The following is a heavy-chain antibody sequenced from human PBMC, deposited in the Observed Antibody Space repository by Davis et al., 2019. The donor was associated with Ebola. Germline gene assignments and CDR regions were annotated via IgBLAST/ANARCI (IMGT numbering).Heavy chain of an antibody. CDR3: ARRAAVGTNYYYHYMDV. V-gene: IGHV5-51*01. D-gene: IGHD6-13*01. J-gene: IGHJ6*03. Sequence: GESLKISCKGSGYSFTSYWIGWVRQMPGKGLEWMGIIYPGDSDTRYSPSFQGHVTISVDRSISTAYLQWSGLKASDTAMYYCARRAAVGTNYYYHYMDVWGKGTTVTVSS. CDR2: IYPGDSDT. CDR1: GYSFTSYW.